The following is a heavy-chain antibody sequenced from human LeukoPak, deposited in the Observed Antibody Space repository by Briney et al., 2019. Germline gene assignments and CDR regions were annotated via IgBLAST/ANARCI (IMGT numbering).Heavy chain of an antibody. CDR2: TNPKSGNT. CDR1: AYAFSIYD. V-gene: IGHV1-8*01. D-gene: IGHD6-13*01. J-gene: IGHJ4*02. Sequence: ASVNLSLNCAAYAFSIYDINLVRQRTAQGHGRKGWTNPKSGNTGYAQKFQGRVSMTSNTSISTAYMELSSLRSEDTAVYYCTRGLRREQQLLRAFDDWGQGTLVTVSS. CDR3: TRGLRREQQLLRAFDD.